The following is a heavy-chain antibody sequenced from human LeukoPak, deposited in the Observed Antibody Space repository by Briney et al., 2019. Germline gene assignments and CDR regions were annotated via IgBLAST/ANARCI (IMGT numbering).Heavy chain of an antibody. Sequence: GGSLRLSCAGSEFTFSRFWLSWVRQAPGKGLEWVANIKHDGSEKYYVDSVKGRFIISRDNAKNSLFLQMTSLRADDTAVYYCARGLLWLHALDQWGQGTLVTVSS. CDR2: IKHDGSEK. D-gene: IGHD5-18*01. J-gene: IGHJ4*02. V-gene: IGHV3-7*01. CDR3: ARGLLWLHALDQ. CDR1: EFTFSRFW.